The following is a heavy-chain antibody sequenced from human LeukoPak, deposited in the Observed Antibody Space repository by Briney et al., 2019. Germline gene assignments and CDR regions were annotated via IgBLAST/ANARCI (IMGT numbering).Heavy chain of an antibody. CDR2: ISSSSSYI. D-gene: IGHD2-2*01. CDR3: TRGQFRVVPAAMGAFDI. CDR1: GFTFSIYA. Sequence: GGSLRLSCAASGFTFSIYAMSWVRQSPGKGLEWVSSISSSSSYIYYADSVKGRFTISRDNAKNSLYLQMNSLRAEDTAVYYCTRGQFRVVPAAMGAFDIWGRGTMVTVSS. V-gene: IGHV3-21*01. J-gene: IGHJ3*02.